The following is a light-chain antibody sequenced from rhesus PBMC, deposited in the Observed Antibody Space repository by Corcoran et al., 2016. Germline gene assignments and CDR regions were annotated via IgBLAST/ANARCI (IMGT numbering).Light chain of an antibody. CDR3: LQYSSSLT. CDR2: KAS. Sequence: DIQMTQSPSSLSASVGDTVTITCRASQRISSWLDWYQRKPGKAPKLQIYKASSLKSGVPSRFSGSGSGTYLTLTISSLQPEDFAIYVGLQYSSSLTFSGGTKVEIK. V-gene: IGKV1-22*01. J-gene: IGKJ4*01. CDR1: QRISSW.